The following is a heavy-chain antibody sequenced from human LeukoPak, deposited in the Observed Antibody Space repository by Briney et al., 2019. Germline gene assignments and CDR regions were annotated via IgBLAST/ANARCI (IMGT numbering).Heavy chain of an antibody. V-gene: IGHV4-38-2*01. D-gene: IGHD3-10*01. CDR3: ARATVRRGVWFGEFSGFHFCPFDY. CDR1: GCSISSDYY. CDR2: SHHSGST. Sequence: SETLSLTCAVSGCSISSDYYWCWLRQPPGKGLEWIGSSHHSGSTYYKPSLKSRVTISVDTSKNQSYLKLSSLTAADTAVYYCARATVRRGVWFGEFSGFHFCPFDYWGQGALVTVSS. J-gene: IGHJ4*02.